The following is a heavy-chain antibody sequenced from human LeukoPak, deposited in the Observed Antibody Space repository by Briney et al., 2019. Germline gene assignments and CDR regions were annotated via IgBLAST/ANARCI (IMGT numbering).Heavy chain of an antibody. D-gene: IGHD3-16*01. Sequence: GGSLRLSCSASGFTVSGTHMSWVRQAPGKGLEWVSAMYTGGTTYHADSVTGRFTVSRDTSRNTLFLHMNSLRAEDTAVYYCAKDEATSGGGLASWGQGTLVIVSS. CDR1: GFTVSGTH. V-gene: IGHV3-53*01. CDR2: MYTGGTT. J-gene: IGHJ5*01. CDR3: AKDEATSGGGLAS.